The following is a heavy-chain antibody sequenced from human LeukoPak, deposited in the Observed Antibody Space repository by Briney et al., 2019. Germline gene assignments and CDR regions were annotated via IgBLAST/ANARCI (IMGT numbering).Heavy chain of an antibody. CDR2: ISYDGSNK. CDR1: GFTFSSYA. V-gene: IGHV3-30*01. D-gene: IGHD6-6*01. J-gene: IGHJ4*02. CDR3: ARVFGYSSSPAYYFDY. Sequence: GRSLRLSCAASGFTFSSYAMHWVRQAPGKGLEWVAVISYDGSNKYYADSVKGRFTISRDNSKNTLYLQMNSLRAEDTAVYYCARVFGYSSSPAYYFDYWGQGTLVTVSS.